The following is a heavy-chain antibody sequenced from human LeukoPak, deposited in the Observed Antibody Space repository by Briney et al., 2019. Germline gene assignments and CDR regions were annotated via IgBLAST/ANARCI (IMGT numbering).Heavy chain of an antibody. CDR2: KSYDGSNK. CDR1: GFTFSSYG. V-gene: IGHV3-30*18. CDR3: AKGLVSSGYGAY. D-gene: IGHD3-22*01. Sequence: GGSLRLSCAASGFTFSSYGMHWVRQAPGKGLEWVPDKSYDGSNKYYADSVQGRFTISRDNSKNTLYRQMNSLRAEDTAVYYCAKGLVSSGYGAYWGEGTLLTVPS. J-gene: IGHJ4*02.